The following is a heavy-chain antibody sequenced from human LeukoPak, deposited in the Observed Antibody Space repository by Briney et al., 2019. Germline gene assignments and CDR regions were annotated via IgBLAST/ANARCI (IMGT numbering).Heavy chain of an antibody. Sequence: SESLSLTCAVCGGSFRGYYWTWIRQPPGKGLEWIGEINQSGSTKYNPSLKSRATILLDTSKNQFSLKLRSVTAADTAVYYCATGPDYYNSSSYYSHYWGQGTLVTVSS. J-gene: IGHJ4*02. CDR1: GGSFRGYY. V-gene: IGHV4-34*01. CDR2: INQSGST. D-gene: IGHD3-22*01. CDR3: ATGPDYYNSSSYYSHY.